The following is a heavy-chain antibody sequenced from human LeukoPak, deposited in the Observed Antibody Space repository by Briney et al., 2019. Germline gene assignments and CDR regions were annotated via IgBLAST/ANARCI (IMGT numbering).Heavy chain of an antibody. V-gene: IGHV4-59*01. D-gene: IGHD1-26*01. CDR2: IYYSGST. J-gene: IGHJ3*02. CDR3: AREGGSSPTGDDAFDI. Sequence: SETLSLTCTVSGGSISSYYWSWIRQPPGKGLEWIGYIYYSGSTNYNPSLKSRVTISVDTSKNQFSLKLSSVTAADTAVYYCAREGGSSPTGDDAFDIWGQGTVVTVSS. CDR1: GGSISSYY.